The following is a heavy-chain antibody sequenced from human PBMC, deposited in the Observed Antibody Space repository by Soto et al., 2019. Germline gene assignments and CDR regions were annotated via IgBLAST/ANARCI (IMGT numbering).Heavy chain of an antibody. Sequence: EVQLVESGGGLVQPGGSLRLSCAASGFTFSSYSMNWVRQAPGKGLEWVSYISSSSTIYYADSVKGRFTISRDNAKNSLYLQMNSLRDEDTAVYYCARDGLRYSTDYWGQGTLVTVSS. J-gene: IGHJ4*02. D-gene: IGHD3-9*01. V-gene: IGHV3-48*02. CDR2: ISSSSTI. CDR3: ARDGLRYSTDY. CDR1: GFTFSSYS.